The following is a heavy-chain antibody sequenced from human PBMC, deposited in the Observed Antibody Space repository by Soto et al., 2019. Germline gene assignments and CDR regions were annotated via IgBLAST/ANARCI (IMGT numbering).Heavy chain of an antibody. CDR1: GCTFTFYY. V-gene: IGHV1-2*02. CDR2: INHKSGVT. Sequence: SAQVSFKASGCTFTFYYMHWVRQAPGQGLEWMGWINHKSGVTMYPQKFQGRVTMTWDTSISTAYLALTRLRSDDTAVYYCARDLAKGGGSAGFDYWGQGTLVTVSS. J-gene: IGHJ4*02. CDR3: ARDLAKGGGSAGFDY. D-gene: IGHD1-26*01.